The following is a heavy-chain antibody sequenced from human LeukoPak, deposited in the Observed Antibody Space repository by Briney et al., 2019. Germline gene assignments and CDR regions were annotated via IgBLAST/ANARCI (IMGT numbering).Heavy chain of an antibody. CDR3: ANLRITMIVVVFDY. CDR1: GFTFSNYA. V-gene: IGHV3-23*01. CDR2: ISGSGGST. Sequence: GGSLRLSCAASGFTFSNYAMYWVRQAPGKGLEWVSAISGSGGSTYYADSVKGRFTISRDNSKNTLYLQMNSLRAEDTAVYYCANLRITMIVVVFDYWGQGTLVTVSS. J-gene: IGHJ4*02. D-gene: IGHD3-22*01.